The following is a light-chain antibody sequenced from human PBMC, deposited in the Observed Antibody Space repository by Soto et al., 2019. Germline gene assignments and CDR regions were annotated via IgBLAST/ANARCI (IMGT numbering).Light chain of an antibody. CDR2: GVF. V-gene: IGKV3-20*01. J-gene: IGKJ2*01. Sequence: ENVLTQSPGTVSLSPGERATLSCRASQGVTSNHLAWYQQKPGQAPRLLIYGVFNRATGIPGRFSGSGSGTDFTLTITGLEPEDSAVYFWQHYDGSPRTFGQGTKLEIK. CDR3: QHYDGSPRT. CDR1: QGVTSNH.